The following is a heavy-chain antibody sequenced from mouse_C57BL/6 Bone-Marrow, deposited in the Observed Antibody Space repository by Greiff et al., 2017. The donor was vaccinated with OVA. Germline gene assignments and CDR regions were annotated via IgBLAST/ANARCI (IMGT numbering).Heavy chain of an antibody. J-gene: IGHJ2*01. D-gene: IGHD2-3*01. CDR3: ARFYDGYYLFDY. V-gene: IGHV5-16*01. CDR1: GFTFSDYY. Sequence: EVQRVESEGGLVQPGSSMKLSCTASGFTFSDYYMAWVRQVPEKGLEWVANINYDGSSTYYLDSLKSRFIISRDNAKNILYLQMSSLKSEDTATYYCARFYDGYYLFDYWGQGTTLTVSS. CDR2: INYDGSST.